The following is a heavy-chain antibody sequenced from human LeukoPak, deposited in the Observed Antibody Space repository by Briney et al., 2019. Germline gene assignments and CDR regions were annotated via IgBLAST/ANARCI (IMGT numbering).Heavy chain of an antibody. CDR1: GYTFTSYA. J-gene: IGHJ4*02. CDR3: ASSTRYDILTGALDY. CDR2: INAGNGNT. D-gene: IGHD3-9*01. Sequence: ASVKVSCKASGYTFTSYAMHWVRQAPGQRLEWMGWINAGNGNTKYSQKFQGGVTITRDTSASTAYMELSSLRSEDTAVYYCASSTRYDILTGALDYWGQGTLVTVSS. V-gene: IGHV1-3*01.